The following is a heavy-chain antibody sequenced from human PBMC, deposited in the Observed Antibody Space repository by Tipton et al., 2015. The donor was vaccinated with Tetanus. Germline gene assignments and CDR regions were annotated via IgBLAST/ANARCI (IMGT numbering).Heavy chain of an antibody. CDR1: GVSISGYY. J-gene: IGHJ3*02. CDR3: ARPEASGRARGFDI. Sequence: TLSLTCTVSGVSISGYYWAWIRQPPGKGLEWIGTMYNSGATYYNPSLKGRVTISGDTSKNLFSLTSVTASDTAVYYCARPEASGRARGFDIWGQGTKVTVSP. D-gene: IGHD3-10*01. V-gene: IGHV4-39*02. CDR2: MYNSGAT.